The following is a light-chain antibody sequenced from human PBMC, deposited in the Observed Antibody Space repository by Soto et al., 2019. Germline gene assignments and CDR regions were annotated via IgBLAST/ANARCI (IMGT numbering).Light chain of an antibody. J-gene: IGLJ2*01. Sequence: QSALTQPASVSGSPGQSITLSCTGTSSDVGSYNLVSWYQQHPGKAPKLMIYEGSKRASGVSNRFSGSKSGNTASLTISGLQAEDEADYYCCSYAGSSTSVVFGGGTKLTVL. CDR3: CSYAGSSTSVV. CDR1: SSDVGSYNL. V-gene: IGLV2-23*01. CDR2: EGS.